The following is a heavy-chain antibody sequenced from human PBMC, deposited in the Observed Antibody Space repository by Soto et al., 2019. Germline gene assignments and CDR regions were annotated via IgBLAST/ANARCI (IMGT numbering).Heavy chain of an antibody. Sequence: QVQLQESGQGLVKPSQTLSLTCTVSGGSISSGGYYWSWIRQHPGKGLEWIGYIYYSGSTYYNPSLKMRVTISVATSKNQFSLKLSSVTAADTAVYYCARADDSSGYYYIYWGQGTLVTVSS. CDR1: GGSISSGGYY. CDR3: ARADDSSGYYYIY. J-gene: IGHJ4*02. D-gene: IGHD3-22*01. CDR2: IYYSGST. V-gene: IGHV4-31*03.